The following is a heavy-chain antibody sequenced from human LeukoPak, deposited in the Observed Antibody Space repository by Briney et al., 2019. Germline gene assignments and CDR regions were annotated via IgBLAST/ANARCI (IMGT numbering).Heavy chain of an antibody. CDR2: ISYDGSNK. V-gene: IGHV3-30*18. J-gene: IGHJ4*02. CDR1: GFTFSSYG. D-gene: IGHD2-15*01. CDR3: AKDRGPYIVVVVAATGFDY. Sequence: PGGSLRLSCAASGFTFSSYGMHWVRQAPGKGLEWVAVISYDGSNKYYADSVKGRFTISRDNSKNTLYLQMNSLRAEDTAVYYCAKDRGPYIVVVVAATGFDYWGQGTLVTVSS.